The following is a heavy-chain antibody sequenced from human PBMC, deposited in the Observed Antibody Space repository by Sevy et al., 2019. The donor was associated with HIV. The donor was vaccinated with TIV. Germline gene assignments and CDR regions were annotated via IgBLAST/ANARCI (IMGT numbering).Heavy chain of an antibody. J-gene: IGHJ6*02. CDR2: IKKDGSEK. V-gene: IGHV3-7*03. CDR3: ARDCSSSSCLWGLDV. CDR1: GYTFSGYW. D-gene: IGHD2-2*01. Sequence: GGSLRLSCAASGYTFSGYWMSWVRPAPGKGLEWVANIKKDGSEKYYVDSVKGRFTISRDNAKNLLYLQMNSLRVEDTAVYYCARDCSSSSCLWGLDVWGQGTTVTVSS.